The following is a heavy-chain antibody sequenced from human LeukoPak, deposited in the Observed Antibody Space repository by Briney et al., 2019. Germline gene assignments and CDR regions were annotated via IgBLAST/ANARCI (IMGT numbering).Heavy chain of an antibody. J-gene: IGHJ4*02. CDR2: INPNSGGT. CDR3: ARKVSSTSCYAMDY. Sequence: ASVKVSCKASGYTFTSYGISWVRQAPGQGLEWMGWINPNSGGTNYAQKFQGRVTMTRDTSISTAYMELSRLRSDDTAVYYCARKVSSTSCYAMDYWGQGTLVTVSS. CDR1: GYTFTSYG. D-gene: IGHD2-2*01. V-gene: IGHV1-2*02.